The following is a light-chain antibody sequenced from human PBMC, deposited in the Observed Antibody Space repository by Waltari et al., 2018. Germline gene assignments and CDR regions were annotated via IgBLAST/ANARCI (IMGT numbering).Light chain of an antibody. V-gene: IGKV3-20*01. Sequence: EIVLTQSPGTLSLSPGERATLPCRASPSVRGTLAWYRKKPGQPPSPLIYAATIRATGIPDRFSGSGSGTDFTLTISRLEPEDFAVYDCQHYVRLPVTFGQGTKVEIK. CDR2: AAT. CDR1: PSVRGT. CDR3: QHYVRLPVT. J-gene: IGKJ1*01.